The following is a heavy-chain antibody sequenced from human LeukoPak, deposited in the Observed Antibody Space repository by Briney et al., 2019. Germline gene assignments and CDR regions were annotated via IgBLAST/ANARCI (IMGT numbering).Heavy chain of an antibody. V-gene: IGHV3-7*01. CDR1: GFTFSSYW. CDR3: AREPPQYSSSPGGFDI. J-gene: IGHJ3*02. CDR2: IKQDGSNQ. D-gene: IGHD6-6*01. Sequence: GGSLRLSCAASGFTFSSYWMSWVRQAPGKGLEWVANIKQDGSNQYYVDSVKGRFTISRDNAKNSLYLQMNSLRAEDTAVYYCAREPPQYSSSPGGFDIWGQGTMVSVSS.